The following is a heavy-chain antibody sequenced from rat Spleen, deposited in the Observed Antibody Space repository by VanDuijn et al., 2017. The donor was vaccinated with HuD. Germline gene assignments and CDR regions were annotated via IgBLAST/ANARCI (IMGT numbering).Heavy chain of an antibody. J-gene: IGHJ3*01. V-gene: IGHV5-25*01. CDR2: ISYDGTAT. D-gene: IGHD5-1*01. Sequence: EVRLVESGGDLVQPGRSMKLSCAASGFTFSNYDMAWVRQAPTKGLEWVASISYDGTATYYRDSVKGRFTLSRDNARSTLYLQMDSLRSEDTATYYCATAGSREGFAYWGQGTLVTVSS. CDR3: ATAGSREGFAY. CDR1: GFTFSNYD.